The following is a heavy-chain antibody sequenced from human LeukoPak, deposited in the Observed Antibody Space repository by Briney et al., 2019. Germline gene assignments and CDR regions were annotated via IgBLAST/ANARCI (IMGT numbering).Heavy chain of an antibody. CDR1: GFIFSTYT. D-gene: IGHD6-19*01. V-gene: IGHV3-21*06. Sequence: GGSLRLSCAASGFIFSTYTMNWVRQAPGKGLEWVSSVSSSSSYIYYADSVKGRFTISRDNAKNSLYLQMNSLRAEDMAVYYCARGSADFDYWGQGTLVTVSS. J-gene: IGHJ4*02. CDR3: ARGSADFDY. CDR2: VSSSSSYI.